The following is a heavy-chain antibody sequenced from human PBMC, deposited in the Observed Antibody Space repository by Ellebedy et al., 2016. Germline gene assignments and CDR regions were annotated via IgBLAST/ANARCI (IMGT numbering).Heavy chain of an antibody. D-gene: IGHD6-13*01. CDR2: IYYSGST. J-gene: IGHJ4*02. V-gene: IGHV4-59*08. CDR3: ARGVGLPGIAAAGKVFDY. Sequence: SETLSLTXTVSGGSISSYYWSWIRQPPGKGLEWIGYIYYSGSTNYNPSLKSRVTISVDTSKNQFSLKLSSVTAADTAVYYRARGVGLPGIAAAGKVFDYWGQGTLVTVSS. CDR1: GGSISSYY.